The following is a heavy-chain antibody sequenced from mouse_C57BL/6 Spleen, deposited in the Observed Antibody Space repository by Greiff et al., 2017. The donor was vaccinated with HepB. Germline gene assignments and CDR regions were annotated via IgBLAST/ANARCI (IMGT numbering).Heavy chain of an antibody. Sequence: EVQRVESGPGLVKPSQSLSLTCSVTGYSITSGYYWNWIRQFPGNKLEWMGYISYDGSNNYNPSLKNRISITRDTSKNQFFLKLNSVTTEDTATYYCARAGLLRSWTAMDYWGQGTSVTVSS. CDR1: GYSITSGYY. D-gene: IGHD1-1*01. V-gene: IGHV3-6*01. J-gene: IGHJ4*01. CDR3: ARAGLLRSWTAMDY. CDR2: ISYDGSN.